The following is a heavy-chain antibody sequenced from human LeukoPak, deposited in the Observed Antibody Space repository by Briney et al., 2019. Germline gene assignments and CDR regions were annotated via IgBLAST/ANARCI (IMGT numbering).Heavy chain of an antibody. CDR2: TSYDGSHI. D-gene: IGHD2-2*01. CDR1: GFTFTNYA. Sequence: GRSLRLSCAASGFTFTNYAMHWVRQAPGKGLEWVAVTSYDGSHIYYADSVKGRFTISRDTSKNTLYLQMNSLRAEDTAVYYCARGSPAADYYFYGMDVWGQGTTVTVSS. CDR3: ARGSPAADYYFYGMDV. V-gene: IGHV3-30*03. J-gene: IGHJ6*02.